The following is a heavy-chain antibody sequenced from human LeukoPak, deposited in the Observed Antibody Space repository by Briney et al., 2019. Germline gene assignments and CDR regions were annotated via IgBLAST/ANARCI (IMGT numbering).Heavy chain of an antibody. D-gene: IGHD2-2*02. CDR3: ARVFPYCSSPSCYTADY. CDR1: GFTFSRNW. CDR2: IKQDGSEK. V-gene: IGHV3-7*01. J-gene: IGHJ4*02. Sequence: GGSLRLSCAASGFTFSRNWMNWVRQAPGKGVEWVANIKQDGSEKYYVDSVKGRFTISRDNAKKSMYMQMNRLRVEDTAVYYCARVFPYCSSPSCYTADYWGQGTLVTVSS.